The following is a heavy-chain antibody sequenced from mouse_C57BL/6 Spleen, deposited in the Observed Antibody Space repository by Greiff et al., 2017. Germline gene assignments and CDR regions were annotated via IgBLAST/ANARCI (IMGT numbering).Heavy chain of an antibody. CDR1: GFSLSTSGMG. Sequence: QVTLKESGPGLLQSSQTLSLTCSFSGFSLSTSGMGVSWIRQPSGKGLEWLAHIYWDDDKRYNPSLKSRLTISKDTSSTQVFLKITSVDTADTATYYCARFTTVANYFDYWGQGTTLTVSS. D-gene: IGHD1-1*01. J-gene: IGHJ2*01. CDR3: ARFTTVANYFDY. V-gene: IGHV8-12*01. CDR2: IYWDDDK.